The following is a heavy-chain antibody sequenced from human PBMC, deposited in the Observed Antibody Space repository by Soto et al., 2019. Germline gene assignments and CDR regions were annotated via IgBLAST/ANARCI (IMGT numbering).Heavy chain of an antibody. CDR3: ARHNYGSGSTYFDY. CDR1: GGSISSSNW. J-gene: IGHJ4*02. CDR2: IYHSGST. Sequence: PSETLSLTCAVSGGSISSSNWWSWVRQPPGKGLEWIGEIYHSGSTNYNPSLKSRVIISVDKSKNQFSLKLSSVTAADTAVYYCARHNYGSGSTYFDYWGQGTLVTVSS. V-gene: IGHV4-4*02. D-gene: IGHD3-10*01.